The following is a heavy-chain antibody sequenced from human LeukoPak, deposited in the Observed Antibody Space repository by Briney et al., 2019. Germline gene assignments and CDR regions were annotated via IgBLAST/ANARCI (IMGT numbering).Heavy chain of an antibody. J-gene: IGHJ3*02. D-gene: IGHD2-15*01. CDR2: MNPNSGNT. CDR3: ASGYSAVGYCSGGSCYSAFDI. CDR1: GYTFTNYD. V-gene: IGHV1-8*01. Sequence: GASVKVSCKASGYTFTNYDINWVRQATGQGLEWMGWMNPNSGNTGYAQKFQGRVTMTTDTSTSTAYMELRSLRSDDTAVYYCASGYSAVGYCSGGSCYSAFDIWGQGTMVTVSS.